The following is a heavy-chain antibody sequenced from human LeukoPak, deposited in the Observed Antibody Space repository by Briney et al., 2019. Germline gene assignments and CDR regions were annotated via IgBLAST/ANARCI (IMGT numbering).Heavy chain of an antibody. Sequence: GGSLRLSNTRASVTKPEYPQHYIRQTPGKGLEWVSDISWNSGNISYADFVGGRFTISGDNAKNFLSLQINSLSYEDTAVHQKERDAEVGAIIFYYMDVWGKGTTVTVSS. J-gene: IGHJ6*03. D-gene: IGHD3-10*01. CDR2: ISWNSGNI. CDR3: ERDAEVGAIIFYYMDV. CDR1: SVTKPEYP. V-gene: IGHV3-9*01.